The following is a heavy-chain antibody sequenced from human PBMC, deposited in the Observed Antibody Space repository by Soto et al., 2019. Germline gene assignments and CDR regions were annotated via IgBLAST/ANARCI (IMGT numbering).Heavy chain of an antibody. D-gene: IGHD3-3*01. CDR3: AKEGYDFWSGYYPHYYYYGMDV. CDR2: ISYDGSNK. Sequence: GGSLRLSCAASGFTFSSYVMHWVRQAPGKGLEWVAVISYDGSNKYYADSVKGRFTISRDNSKNTLYLQMNSLRAEDTAVYYCAKEGYDFWSGYYPHYYYYGMDVWGQGTTVTVSS. J-gene: IGHJ6*02. V-gene: IGHV3-30*18. CDR1: GFTFSSYV.